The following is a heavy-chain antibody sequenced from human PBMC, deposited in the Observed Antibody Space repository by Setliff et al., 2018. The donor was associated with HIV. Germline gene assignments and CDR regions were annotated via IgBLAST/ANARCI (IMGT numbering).Heavy chain of an antibody. CDR3: VYHPWGVSGWFAVYFKN. CDR1: GFNFRGYW. J-gene: IGHJ1*01. Sequence: PGGSLRLSCVDSGFNFRGYWMGWVRQAPGKGLEWVASIKQDGSEIYYVESVKGRFTISRDNAKNSLYLQLNRLRGEDTAMYYCVYHPWGVSGWFAVYFKNWGQGTLVTVSS. V-gene: IGHV3-7*01. D-gene: IGHD6-19*01. CDR2: IKQDGSEI.